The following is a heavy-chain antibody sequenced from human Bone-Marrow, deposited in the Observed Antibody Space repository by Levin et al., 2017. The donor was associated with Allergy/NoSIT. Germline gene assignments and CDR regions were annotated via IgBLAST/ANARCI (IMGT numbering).Heavy chain of an antibody. Sequence: GGSLRLSCAASGFTFTNYAMNWVRQAPGKGLEWVAVISYDGRSKYYADSAKGRFTISRDNSKNTLSLQVNSLRAEDTAVYYCARDPARFLEQGYGMDVWGQGTTVTVSS. CDR1: GFTFTNYA. CDR3: ARDPARFLEQGYGMDV. J-gene: IGHJ6*02. V-gene: IGHV3-30*04. CDR2: ISYDGRSK. D-gene: IGHD3-3*01.